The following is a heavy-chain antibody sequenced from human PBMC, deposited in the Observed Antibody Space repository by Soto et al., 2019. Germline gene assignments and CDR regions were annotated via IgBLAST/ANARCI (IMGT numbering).Heavy chain of an antibody. Sequence: ASVKVSCKASGYTFTSYGISWVRQAPGQGLEWMGWISAYNGNTNYAQKLQGRVTMTTDTSTSTAYMELRSLRSDDTAVYYCARAVYYDILTGQADFDYWGQGTLVTVS. D-gene: IGHD3-9*01. V-gene: IGHV1-18*04. CDR1: GYTFTSYG. J-gene: IGHJ4*02. CDR3: ARAVYYDILTGQADFDY. CDR2: ISAYNGNT.